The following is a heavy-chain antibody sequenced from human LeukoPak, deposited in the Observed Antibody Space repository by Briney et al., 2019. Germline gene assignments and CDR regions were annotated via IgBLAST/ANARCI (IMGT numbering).Heavy chain of an antibody. D-gene: IGHD1-26*01. Sequence: SETLSLTCTVSGVSISSGGYYWSWLRQPPGKGLEWIGYIYYSGSTYYNPSLKSRVTISVDTSKNQFSLKLSSVTAADTAVYYCAYVVGATMSFDYWGQGTLVTVSS. CDR3: AYVVGATMSFDY. CDR1: GVSISSGGYY. J-gene: IGHJ4*02. CDR2: IYYSGST. V-gene: IGHV4-31*03.